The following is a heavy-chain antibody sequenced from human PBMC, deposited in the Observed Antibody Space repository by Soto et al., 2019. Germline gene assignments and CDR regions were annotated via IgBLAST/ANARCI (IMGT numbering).Heavy chain of an antibody. Sequence: VQLVESGGGVVQPGRSLRLSCAASGFTFSSCAMHWVRQAPGKGLEWVAVISYDGSNKYYADSVKGRFTISRDNSKNTLYLQMNSLRAEDTAVYYCARAGCDGGSCYTLVGLRYGMDVWGQGTTVTVSS. CDR3: ARAGCDGGSCYTLVGLRYGMDV. J-gene: IGHJ6*02. CDR1: GFTFSSCA. D-gene: IGHD2-15*01. CDR2: ISYDGSNK. V-gene: IGHV3-30-3*01.